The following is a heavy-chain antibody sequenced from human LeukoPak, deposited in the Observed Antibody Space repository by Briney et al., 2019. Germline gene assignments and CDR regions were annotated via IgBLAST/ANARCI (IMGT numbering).Heavy chain of an antibody. CDR2: FDPEDGEA. CDR1: GYTLTELS. CDR3: ATVKYYDFWSGHYRKEYYFDY. V-gene: IGHV1-24*01. J-gene: IGHJ4*02. D-gene: IGHD3-3*01. Sequence: ASVKVSCKVSGYTLTELSMHWVRQAPGKGLEWMGGFDPEDGEAIYAQKFQGRVTMTEDTSTDTAYMELSSLRSEDTAVYYCATVKYYDFWSGHYRKEYYFDYWGQGTLVTVSS.